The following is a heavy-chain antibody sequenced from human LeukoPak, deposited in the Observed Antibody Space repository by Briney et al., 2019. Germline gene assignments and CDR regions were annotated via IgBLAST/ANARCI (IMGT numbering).Heavy chain of an antibody. CDR1: GHSITSDYY. D-gene: IGHD3-10*01. CDR3: ARGGGDYYMDV. V-gene: IGHV4-38-2*02. CDR2: SYHSGST. J-gene: IGHJ6*03. Sequence: SETLSLTCSVSGHSITSDYYWGWIRQSPGKGLEWIGSSYHSGSTYYNPSLKSRVTTSVDTSKNQIFLKLTSVTAADTAVYYCARGGGDYYMDVWGKGTAVTVSS.